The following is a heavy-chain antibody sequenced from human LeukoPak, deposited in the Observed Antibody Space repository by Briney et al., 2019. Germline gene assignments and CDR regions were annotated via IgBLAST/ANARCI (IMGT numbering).Heavy chain of an antibody. CDR2: ISNDGSNK. CDR1: GFTFSSYG. CDR3: AKETGRWELE. D-gene: IGHD1-26*01. Sequence: GGSLRLSCAASGFTFSSYGIHWVRQAPGKGLEWMAVISNDGSNKYYADSVKGRFTISRDNSKNTLYLQMNSLRAEDTAVYYCAKETGRWELEWGQGTLVTVSS. V-gene: IGHV3-30*18. J-gene: IGHJ4*02.